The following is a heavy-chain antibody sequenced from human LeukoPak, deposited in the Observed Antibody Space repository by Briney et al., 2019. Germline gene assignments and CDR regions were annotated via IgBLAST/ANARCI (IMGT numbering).Heavy chain of an antibody. D-gene: IGHD4-23*01. Sequence: SETLSLTCAVYGGSFSGYYWSWIRQPTGKGLEWIGEINHSGSTNYNPSLKSRVTISVDTSKNQFSLKLNSVTAADTAVYYCARDYGGTYHTGFFDSWGQGTLVTVSS. CDR2: INHSGST. CDR1: GGSFSGYY. V-gene: IGHV4-34*01. J-gene: IGHJ4*02. CDR3: ARDYGGTYHTGFFDS.